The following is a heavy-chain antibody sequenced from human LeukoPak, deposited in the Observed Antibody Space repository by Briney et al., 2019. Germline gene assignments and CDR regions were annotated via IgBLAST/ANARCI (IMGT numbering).Heavy chain of an antibody. J-gene: IGHJ4*02. CDR2: IYTSGST. V-gene: IGHV4-4*07. D-gene: IGHD4-11*01. Sequence: SETLSLTCTVSGNSISSYYWSWIRQPAGKGLEWIGRIYTSGSTNYNPSLKSRVTMSVDTSKNQFSLNLSSATAADTAVYYCARETTGLARYFDYWGQGTLVTVSS. CDR3: ARETTGLARYFDY. CDR1: GNSISSYY.